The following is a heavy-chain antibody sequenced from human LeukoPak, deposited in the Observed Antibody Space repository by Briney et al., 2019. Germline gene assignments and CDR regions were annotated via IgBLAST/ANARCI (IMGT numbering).Heavy chain of an antibody. J-gene: IGHJ4*02. V-gene: IGHV4-59*01. D-gene: IGHD1-26*01. CDR1: GGSIRNYY. Sequence: SETLSLTCTVSGGSIRNYYWSWIRQPPGKGLEWIGYIYYSGSTNYNPSLKSRVTMSVDTSRNQFSQKVTSVSAADTAVYYCARRDIGSHFDYWGQGVLVTVSS. CDR3: ARRDIGSHFDY. CDR2: IYYSGST.